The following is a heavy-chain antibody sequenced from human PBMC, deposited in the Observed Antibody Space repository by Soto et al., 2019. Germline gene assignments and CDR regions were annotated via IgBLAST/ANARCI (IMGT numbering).Heavy chain of an antibody. J-gene: IGHJ4*02. CDR1: GFTFSTFNMYG. D-gene: IGHD6-19*01. CDR2: MTGSGDNT. Sequence: GGSLRLSCAASGFTFSTFNMYGMSWVRQAPGEGLEWVSGMTGSGDNTYYADSVKGRFTTSRDNAKNTLYLRMNSLRVEDTAVYYCAKQDSGWSHFDYWGQGSLVTVSS. CDR3: AKQDSGWSHFDY. V-gene: IGHV3-23*01.